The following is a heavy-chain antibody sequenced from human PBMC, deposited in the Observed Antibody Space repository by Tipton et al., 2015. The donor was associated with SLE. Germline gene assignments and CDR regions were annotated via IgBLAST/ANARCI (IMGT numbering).Heavy chain of an antibody. CDR1: GGSISSKTYY. CDR3: ARGPPRLVWYYFDY. J-gene: IGHJ4*02. Sequence: TLSLTCTVSGGSISSKTYYWGWIRQPPGKGLEWIGSIYCSGSTYYNPSLKSQVTMSVDTSKNQFSLKLSSVTAADTTVYYCARGPPRLVWYYFDYWGQGTLVTVYS. V-gene: IGHV4-39*07. CDR2: IYCSGST. D-gene: IGHD3-16*01.